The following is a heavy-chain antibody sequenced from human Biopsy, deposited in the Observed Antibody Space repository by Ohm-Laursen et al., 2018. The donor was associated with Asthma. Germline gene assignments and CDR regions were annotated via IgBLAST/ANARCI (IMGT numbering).Heavy chain of an antibody. D-gene: IGHD3-10*01. V-gene: IGHV1-18*01. Sequence: ASVKVSCKTSGYTFNSAGITWVRQAPGQGLKWMGWISVYNGNTKVAQKLQDRVTMITDTSMSTAYMELRSLRSDDTAVYFCARAVDYSHYYGIDVWGQGTTVTVS. J-gene: IGHJ6*02. CDR1: GYTFNSAG. CDR3: ARAVDYSHYYGIDV. CDR2: ISVYNGNT.